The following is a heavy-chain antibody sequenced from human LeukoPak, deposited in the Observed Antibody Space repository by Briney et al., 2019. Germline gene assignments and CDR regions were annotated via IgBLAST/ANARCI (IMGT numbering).Heavy chain of an antibody. D-gene: IGHD4-17*01. CDR3: ARYGTTVTTQGLYYYYGIDF. CDR1: GFTFSIYS. CDR2: ISSSSSYI. Sequence: GGSLRLPCAASGFTFSIYSMKWVRQAPGKGLEWVSSISSSSSYIYYADSVKGRFTISRDNAKNSLYLQMNSLRAEDTAVYYCARYGTTVTTQGLYYYYGIDFWGQGTTVTVSS. V-gene: IGHV3-21*01. J-gene: IGHJ6*02.